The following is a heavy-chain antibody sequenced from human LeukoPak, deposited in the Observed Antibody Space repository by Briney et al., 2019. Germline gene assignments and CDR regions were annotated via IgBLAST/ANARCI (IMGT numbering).Heavy chain of an antibody. V-gene: IGHV3-20*04. J-gene: IGHJ4*02. CDR1: GSTFDDYG. CDR3: ARDGPHCSSTSCYTVY. D-gene: IGHD2-2*02. Sequence: GGSLRLSCAASGSTFDDYGMSWVRQAPGKGLEWVSGINWNGGSTGYADSVKGRFTISRDNAKNSLYLQMNSLRAEDTALYYCARDGPHCSSTSCYTVYWGQGTLVTVSS. CDR2: INWNGGST.